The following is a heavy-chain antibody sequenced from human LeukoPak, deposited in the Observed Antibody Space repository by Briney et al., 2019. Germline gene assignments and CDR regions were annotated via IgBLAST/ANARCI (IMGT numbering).Heavy chain of an antibody. CDR2: IRDKANSYTT. V-gene: IGHV3-72*01. CDR3: ARVGIVGATGYFDN. J-gene: IGHJ4*02. Sequence: GGSLRLSCAASGFTFSDHYMDWVRQAPGKGLEWVGRIRDKANSYTTEYAASVKGRFIISRDDSRNSLYLRMNSLKTEDTGVYYCARVGIVGATGYFDNWGQGTLVTVSS. CDR1: GFTFSDHY. D-gene: IGHD1-26*01.